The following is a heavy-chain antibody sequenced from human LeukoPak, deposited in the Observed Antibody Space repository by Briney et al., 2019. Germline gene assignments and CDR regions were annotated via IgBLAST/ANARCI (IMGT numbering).Heavy chain of an antibody. CDR2: INTHGSST. D-gene: IGHD3-16*01. J-gene: IGHJ6*03. V-gene: IGHV3-74*01. CDR1: GFTFSRYY. CDR3: LAGYYYYYMDV. Sequence: PGGSLRLSCVVSGFTFSRYYMNWVRQAPGRGLEWVARINTHGSSTNYADSVKGRFTISRDNAKNTLYLQMTSLSAEDTAVYYALAGYYYYYMDVWGKGTTVTVSS.